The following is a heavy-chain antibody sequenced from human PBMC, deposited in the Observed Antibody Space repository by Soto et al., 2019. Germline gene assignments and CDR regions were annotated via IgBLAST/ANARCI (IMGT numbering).Heavy chain of an antibody. J-gene: IGHJ4*02. Sequence: GGSLRLSFAASGFTFSSYSMNWVRQAPGKGLEWVSYISSSSSTIYYADSVKGRFTISRDNAKNSLYLQMNSLRDEDTAVYYCARDSVAFGVVIPFDYWGQGTLVTVSS. CDR2: ISSSSSTI. D-gene: IGHD3-3*01. CDR3: ARDSVAFGVVIPFDY. CDR1: GFTFSSYS. V-gene: IGHV3-48*02.